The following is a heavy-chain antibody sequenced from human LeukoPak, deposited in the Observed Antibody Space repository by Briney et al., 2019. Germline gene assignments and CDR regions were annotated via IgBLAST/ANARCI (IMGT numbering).Heavy chain of an antibody. Sequence: SETLSLTCTVSGGSISSGGYYWSWIRQHPGKGLEWIGYIYYSGSTNYNPSLKSRVTISVDTSKNQFSLKLSSVTAADTAVYYCARGYYDSSGYSLWGYDYWGQGTLVTVSS. J-gene: IGHJ4*02. CDR2: IYYSGST. CDR1: GGSISSGGYY. V-gene: IGHV4-31*03. D-gene: IGHD3-22*01. CDR3: ARGYYDSSGYSLWGYDY.